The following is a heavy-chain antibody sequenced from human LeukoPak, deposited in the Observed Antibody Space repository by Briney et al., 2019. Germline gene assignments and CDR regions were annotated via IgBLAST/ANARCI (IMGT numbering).Heavy chain of an antibody. CDR1: GGSISSSSYY. CDR3: AGSTYDSWYDS. J-gene: IGHJ5*01. CDR2: IYHSGST. Sequence: SSETLSLTCTVSGGSISSSSYYCGWIRQPPGKGLEWIGSIYHSGSTYYNPSLKSRVTLSVETSKNQFSLTLSPVAAADTAGYYCAGSTYDSWYDSWGQGTLVTVSS. V-gene: IGHV4-39*01. D-gene: IGHD2-8*01.